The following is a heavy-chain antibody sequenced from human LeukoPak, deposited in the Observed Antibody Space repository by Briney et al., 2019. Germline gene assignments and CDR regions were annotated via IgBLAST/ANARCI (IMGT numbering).Heavy chain of an antibody. J-gene: IGHJ4*02. CDR2: ISGSGGST. Sequence: GGSLRLSCAASGFTCSSYAMSWVRQAPGKGLEWVSVISGSGGSTYYADSVKGRFTISRDNSKNTLYLQMNSLRAEDTAVYYCAKDNRDGYNYFDYWGQGPVVTVSS. D-gene: IGHD5-24*01. CDR3: AKDNRDGYNYFDY. CDR1: GFTCSSYA. V-gene: IGHV3-23*01.